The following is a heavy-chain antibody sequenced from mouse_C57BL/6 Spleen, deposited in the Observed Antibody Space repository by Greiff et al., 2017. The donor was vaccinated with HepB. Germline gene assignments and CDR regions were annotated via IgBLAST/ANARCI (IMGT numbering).Heavy chain of an antibody. J-gene: IGHJ3*01. CDR2: IYPSDSET. V-gene: IGHV1-61*01. CDR1: GYTFTSYW. Sequence: QVQLQQPGAELVRPGSSVKLSCKASGYTFTSYWMDWVKQRPGQGLEWIGNIYPSDSETHYNQKFKDKATLTVDKSSSTAFIQLSSLTSEDSAVFYLARNFFNSFSPWFAYWGQGTLVPVSS. CDR3: ARNFFNSFSPWFAY.